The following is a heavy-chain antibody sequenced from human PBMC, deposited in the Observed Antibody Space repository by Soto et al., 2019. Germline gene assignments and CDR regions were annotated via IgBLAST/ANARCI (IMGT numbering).Heavy chain of an antibody. CDR2: IIPIFGIA. Sequence: SVKVSCKASGGTFSRYSITWVRQAPGHGLEWIGRIIPIFGIASYAQKFQGRVTITADESTSTAYMELSSLRSDDTAVYYCAREDRDRETGLVPAAIDGMDVWGQGTTVPVSS. V-gene: IGHV1-69*13. CDR3: AREDRDRETGLVPAAIDGMDV. CDR1: GGTFSRYS. J-gene: IGHJ6*02. D-gene: IGHD2-2*01.